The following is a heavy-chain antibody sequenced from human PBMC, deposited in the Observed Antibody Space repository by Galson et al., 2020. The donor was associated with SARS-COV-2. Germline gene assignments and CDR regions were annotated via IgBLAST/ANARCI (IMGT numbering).Heavy chain of an antibody. J-gene: IGHJ5*01. CDR2: IHLSGDT. CDR3: ARGQGRYQRLFDS. CDR1: GGSFSTYY. D-gene: IGHD2-2*01. Sequence: SETLSLTCAFYGGSFSTYYWSWIRQPPGKGLEWIGEIHLSGDTNYNASLESRVAISVDTSNNQFSLRVTSMTAADTAVYYCARGQGRYQRLFDSRGQGTLVTVSS. V-gene: IGHV4-34*01.